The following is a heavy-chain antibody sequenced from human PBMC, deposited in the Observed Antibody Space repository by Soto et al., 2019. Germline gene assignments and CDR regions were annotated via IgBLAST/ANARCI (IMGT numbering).Heavy chain of an antibody. V-gene: IGHV5-10-1*01. D-gene: IGHD6-13*01. J-gene: IGHJ6*02. CDR3: ARLPLLVTDYYYYYGMDA. CDR2: IDPSDSYT. Sequence: PGESLKISCKGSGYSFTSYWISWVRQMPGKGLEWMGRIDPSDSYTNYSPSFQGHVTISADKSISTAYLQWSSLKASDTAMYYCARLPLLVTDYYYYYGMDAWGQGTTVTVSS. CDR1: GYSFTSYW.